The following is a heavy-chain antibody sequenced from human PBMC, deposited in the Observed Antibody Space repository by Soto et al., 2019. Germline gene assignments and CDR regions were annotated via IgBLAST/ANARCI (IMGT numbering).Heavy chain of an antibody. V-gene: IGHV4-34*01. CDR1: GGSLSGYY. J-gene: IGHJ4*02. Sequence: QVQLQQWGAGLLKPSETLSLNCAVTGGSLSGYYWSWIRQPPGKGLEWIGEVKDGGHTNYSPSLRGRVTISSDTYNNQFSHKLNSVTAADTGVYYCARGQEGVVATHWDQGSLVTVSS. CDR2: VKDGGHT. CDR3: ARGQEGVVATH. D-gene: IGHD5-12*01.